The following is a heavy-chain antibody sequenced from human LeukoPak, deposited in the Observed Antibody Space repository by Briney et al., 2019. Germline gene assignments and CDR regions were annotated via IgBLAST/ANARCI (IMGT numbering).Heavy chain of an antibody. V-gene: IGHV4-59*01. Sequence: PSETLSLTCTVSGGSISSYYWSWIRQPPGKGLEWIGYIYYSGSTNYNPSLKSRVTISVDTSKNQFSLKLSSVTAADTAVYYCARWVARRITMIVVVTRNAFDIWGQGTMVTVSS. CDR3: ARWVARRITMIVVVTRNAFDI. D-gene: IGHD3-22*01. CDR1: GGSISSYY. CDR2: IYYSGST. J-gene: IGHJ3*02.